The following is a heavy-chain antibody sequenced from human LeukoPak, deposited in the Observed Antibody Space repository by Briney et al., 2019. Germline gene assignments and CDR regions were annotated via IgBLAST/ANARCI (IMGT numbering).Heavy chain of an antibody. Sequence: GGSLRLSCAASGFIFSTYSMNWVRQAPGKVLEWVSSISSSSSDISYADSVKGRFTISRDNAKNSLYLQMNSLRAEDTAVYYCAELDSSSPRYWGQGTLVTVSS. J-gene: IGHJ4*02. CDR3: AELDSSSPRY. D-gene: IGHD6-13*01. CDR1: GFIFSTYS. CDR2: ISSSSSDI. V-gene: IGHV3-21*01.